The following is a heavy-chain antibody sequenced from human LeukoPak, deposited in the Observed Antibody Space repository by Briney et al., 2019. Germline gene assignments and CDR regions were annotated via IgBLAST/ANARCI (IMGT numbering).Heavy chain of an antibody. CDR3: ARERLLWFGDSSNVNFDY. V-gene: IGHV3-21*01. Sequence: GGSLRLSCAASGFTFSSYSMNWVRQAPGKGLEWVSSISSSSSYIYYADSVKGRFTISRDNAKNLLYLQMNSLRAEDTAVYYCARERLLWFGDSSNVNFDYWGQGTLVTVSS. D-gene: IGHD3-10*01. CDR2: ISSSSSYI. J-gene: IGHJ4*02. CDR1: GFTFSSYS.